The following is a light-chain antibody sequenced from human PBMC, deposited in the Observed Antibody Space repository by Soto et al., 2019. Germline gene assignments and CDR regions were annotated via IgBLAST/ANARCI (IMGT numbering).Light chain of an antibody. CDR3: CSFAVGSTLV. CDR1: SSDVGTYNL. J-gene: IGLJ2*01. V-gene: IGLV2-23*01. CDR2: EGS. Sequence: QSALTQPASVSGSPGQSITIACTGTSSDVGTYNLVSWHQHHPGKAPKLIIYEGSKRPSGVSNRFSGSKSGNTASLTISGLQAEDEADYYCCSFAVGSTLVFGGGTTVTVL.